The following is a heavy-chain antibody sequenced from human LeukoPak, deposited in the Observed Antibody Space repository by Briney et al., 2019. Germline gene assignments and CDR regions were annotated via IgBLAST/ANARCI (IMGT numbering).Heavy chain of an antibody. CDR1: GGTFSSYA. V-gene: IGHV1-69*13. Sequence: ASVKVSGKASGGTFSSYAISWVRQAPGQGLEWMGGNIPIFGTANYAQKFQGRVTITADESTSTAYMELSSLRSEDTAVYYCARTYYYDSSGDYNWFDPWGQGTLVTVSS. D-gene: IGHD3-22*01. CDR2: NIPIFGTA. CDR3: ARTYYYDSSGDYNWFDP. J-gene: IGHJ5*02.